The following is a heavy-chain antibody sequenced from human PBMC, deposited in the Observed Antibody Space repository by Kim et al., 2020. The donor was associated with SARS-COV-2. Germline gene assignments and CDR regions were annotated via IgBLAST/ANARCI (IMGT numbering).Heavy chain of an antibody. Sequence: DTVKGRFTISRDNAKNSLYLQMNSLRAEDTALYYCAKDKGYDYVWGSYQHWGQGTLVTVSS. J-gene: IGHJ1*01. CDR3: AKDKGYDYVWGSYQH. D-gene: IGHD3-16*01. V-gene: IGHV3-9*01.